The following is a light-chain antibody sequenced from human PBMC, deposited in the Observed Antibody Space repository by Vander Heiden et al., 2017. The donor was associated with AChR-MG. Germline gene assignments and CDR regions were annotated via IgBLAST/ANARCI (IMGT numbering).Light chain of an antibody. J-gene: IGLJ3*02. CDR3: SSYTSSSTLL. Sequence: QPALTQPASVAGSPGQSLTISCTGTSSDGGGYNYVSWYQKHPGKAPKLLIYDVSDRPSGVSDRFSGSKSGNTASLTISGLQAEDEADYYCSSYTSSSTLLFGGGTKLTVL. CDR2: DVS. V-gene: IGLV2-14*03. CDR1: SSDGGGYNY.